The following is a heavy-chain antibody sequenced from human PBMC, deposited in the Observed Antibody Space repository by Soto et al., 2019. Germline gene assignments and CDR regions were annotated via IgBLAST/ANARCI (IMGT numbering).Heavy chain of an antibody. CDR3: ARGPLLWGSGYPYFDY. V-gene: IGHV4-34*01. CDR1: GGSFSGYY. J-gene: IGHJ4*02. CDR2: INHSGST. Sequence: PSETLSLTCAVYGGSFSGYYWSWIRQPPGKGLEWIGEINHSGSTNYNPSLKSRVTISVDTSKNQFSLKLSSVTAADTAVYYCARGPLLWGSGYPYFDYWGQGTLVTVSS. D-gene: IGHD3-22*01.